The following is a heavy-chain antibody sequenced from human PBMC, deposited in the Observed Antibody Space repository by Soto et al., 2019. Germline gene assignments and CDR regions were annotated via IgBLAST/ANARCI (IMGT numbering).Heavy chain of an antibody. J-gene: IGHJ6*02. CDR2: IYYSGST. Sequence: SETLSLTCTVSGGSISTTNYYWGWIRQPPGKGLEWVGSIYYSGSTYYNPSLKSRVTISVDTSKNQFSLKLTSVTAADTAVYYFARQAYGYFYNYGVDVWGQGTTVTVSS. CDR1: GGSISTTNYY. CDR3: ARQAYGYFYNYGVDV. V-gene: IGHV4-39*01. D-gene: IGHD5-18*01.